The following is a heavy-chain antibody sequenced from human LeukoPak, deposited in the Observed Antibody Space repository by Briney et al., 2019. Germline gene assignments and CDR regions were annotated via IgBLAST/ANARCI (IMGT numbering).Heavy chain of an antibody. Sequence: SETLSLTCTVSGGSISSGSYYWSWIRQPAGKGLEWIGRIYTSGSTNYNPSLKSRVTISVDTSKNQFSLKLSSVTAADTAVYYCARGVTMVRGVITNLFDPWGQGTLVTVSS. D-gene: IGHD3-10*01. CDR2: IYTSGST. J-gene: IGHJ5*02. V-gene: IGHV4-61*02. CDR3: ARGVTMVRGVITNLFDP. CDR1: GGSISSGSYY.